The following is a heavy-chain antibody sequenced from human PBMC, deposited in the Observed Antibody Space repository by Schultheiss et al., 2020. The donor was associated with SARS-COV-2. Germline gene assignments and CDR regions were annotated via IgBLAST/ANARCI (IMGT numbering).Heavy chain of an antibody. V-gene: IGHV3-21*01. CDR1: GFALSAYT. J-gene: IGHJ4*02. CDR2: ISSSSKYI. D-gene: IGHD6-19*01. CDR3: ARDDYLAVAATHSFHY. Sequence: GESLKISCAASGFALSAYTMNWVRQAPGKGLEWVSFISSSSKYIYYADSVKGRFTVSRDNAKSSLHLQMDSLRVEDTAVYYCARDDYLAVAATHSFHYWGQGTLVTVSS.